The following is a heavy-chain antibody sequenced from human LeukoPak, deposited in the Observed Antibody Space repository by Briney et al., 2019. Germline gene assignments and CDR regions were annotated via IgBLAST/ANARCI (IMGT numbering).Heavy chain of an antibody. CDR2: IYYSGST. J-gene: IGHJ4*02. D-gene: IGHD6-6*01. Sequence: SETLSLTCTVSGGSISSYYWSWIRQPPGKGLEWIGYIYYSGSTNYNPSLKSRVTISVDTSKNQFSLKLSSVTAADTAVYYCAGSIAARLDYWGQGTLVTVSS. V-gene: IGHV4-59*12. CDR1: GGSISSYY. CDR3: AGSIAARLDY.